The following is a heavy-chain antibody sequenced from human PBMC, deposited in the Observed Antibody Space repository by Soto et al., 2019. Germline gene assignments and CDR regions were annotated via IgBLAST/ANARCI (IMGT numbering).Heavy chain of an antibody. V-gene: IGHV1-18*01. Sequence: AASVKVCCKASGYTFTSYGISWVRQDPGQGLEWMGWISVENGNTNYAEKFQGRVAMTTDTPTSTAYMELRSLRSDDTAVYYCARRERTMLTTGWYFDLWGRGTPVTVSS. D-gene: IGHD4-17*01. CDR2: ISVENGNT. J-gene: IGHJ2*01. CDR1: GYTFTSYG. CDR3: ARRERTMLTTGWYFDL.